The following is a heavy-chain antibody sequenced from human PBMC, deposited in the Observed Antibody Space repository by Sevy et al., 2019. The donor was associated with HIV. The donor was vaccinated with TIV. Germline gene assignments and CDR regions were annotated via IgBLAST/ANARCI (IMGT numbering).Heavy chain of an antibody. J-gene: IGHJ6*03. CDR1: GGSISSYY. Sequence: SETLSLTCTVSGGSISSYYWSWIRQPAGKGLEWIGRIYTSGSTNYNPSLKSRVTMSVDTSKNQFSLKLSSVTAADTAVYYCARDSAVPAAFYYMDVWGKGTTVTVSS. CDR2: IYTSGST. CDR3: ARDSAVPAAFYYMDV. V-gene: IGHV4-4*07. D-gene: IGHD2-2*01.